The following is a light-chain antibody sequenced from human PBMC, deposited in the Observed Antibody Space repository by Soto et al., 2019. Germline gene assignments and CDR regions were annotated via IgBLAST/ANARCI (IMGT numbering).Light chain of an antibody. CDR2: GAS. CDR3: QQYVSSPRT. CDR1: QNVDTKY. Sequence: EIVLTQSPGTLSLSPGQRATLSCRASQNVDTKYLAWYQQKPGQAPRLLIYGASSRATGIPDRFSGSGSGTDFTLTISRLEPEDFALYYCQQYVSSPRTFGQGTKVEIK. J-gene: IGKJ1*01. V-gene: IGKV3-20*01.